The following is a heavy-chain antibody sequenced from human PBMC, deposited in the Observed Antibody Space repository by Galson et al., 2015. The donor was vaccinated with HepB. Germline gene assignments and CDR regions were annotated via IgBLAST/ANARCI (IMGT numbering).Heavy chain of an antibody. Sequence: SVKVSCKASGYTFTSYGISWVRQAPGQGLEWMGWISAYNGNTNYAQKLQGRVTMTTDTSTSTAYMELRSLRSDDTAVYYCARDRVPTRYCSGGSCYPQLGYWGQGTLVTVSS. CDR1: GYTFTSYG. CDR2: ISAYNGNT. J-gene: IGHJ4*02. CDR3: ARDRVPTRYCSGGSCYPQLGY. D-gene: IGHD2-15*01. V-gene: IGHV1-18*01.